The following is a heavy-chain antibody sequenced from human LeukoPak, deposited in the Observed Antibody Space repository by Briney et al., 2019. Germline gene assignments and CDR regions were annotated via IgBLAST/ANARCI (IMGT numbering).Heavy chain of an antibody. CDR3: ARALTYYDFWSGYYSHDAFDI. Sequence: GASVKVSCKASGGTFSSYAISWVRQAPGQGLEWMGGIIPIFGTANYAQKFQGRVTITADESTSTAYMELSSLRSEDTAVYYCARALTYYDFWSGYYSHDAFDIRGQGTMVTVSS. V-gene: IGHV1-69*13. J-gene: IGHJ3*02. CDR2: IIPIFGTA. D-gene: IGHD3-3*01. CDR1: GGTFSSYA.